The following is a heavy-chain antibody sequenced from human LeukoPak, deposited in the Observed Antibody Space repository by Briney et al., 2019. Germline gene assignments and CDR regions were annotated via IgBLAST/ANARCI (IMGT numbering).Heavy chain of an antibody. D-gene: IGHD6-6*01. CDR2: ISSSSSTI. CDR1: GFTFSSYS. V-gene: IGHV3-48*01. CDR3: TRDARGIAARVFDY. J-gene: IGHJ4*02. Sequence: PGGSLRLSCAASGFTFSSYSMNWVRQAPGKGLEWVSYISSSSSTIYYADSVKGRFTISKDNAKNSLYLQMNSLRAEDTAVYYCTRDARGIAARVFDYWGQGTLVTVSS.